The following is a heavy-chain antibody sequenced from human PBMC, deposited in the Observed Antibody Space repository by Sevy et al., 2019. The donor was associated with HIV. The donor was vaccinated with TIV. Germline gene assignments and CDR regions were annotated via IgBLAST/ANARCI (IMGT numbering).Heavy chain of an antibody. J-gene: IGHJ6*02. V-gene: IGHV6-1*01. Sequence: SQTLSLTCAISGDSVSSNSAAWNWIRQSPSRGLEWLGWTYYRSMWYYDYAGSVKSRISINPVTSKNQFSLQLNSVTPEDTAVYYCARRKDNAMDVWGQGTTVTVSS. CDR2: TYYRSMWYY. D-gene: IGHD2-8*01. CDR3: ARRKDNAMDV. CDR1: GDSVSSNSAA.